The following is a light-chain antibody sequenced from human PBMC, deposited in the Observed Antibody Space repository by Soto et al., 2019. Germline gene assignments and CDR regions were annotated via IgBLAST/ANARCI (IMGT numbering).Light chain of an antibody. CDR1: SSNIGSKT. Sequence: QSVLTQPPSASGTPGQRVTISCSGSSSNIGSKTVNWYQQLPGTVPKLLIYNSYQRPSGVPDRFSGSKSGTSASLAISGLQSEDEADYYCAACDGSLNGYVFGAGTQLTVL. CDR3: AACDGSLNGYV. CDR2: NSY. V-gene: IGLV1-44*01. J-gene: IGLJ7*01.